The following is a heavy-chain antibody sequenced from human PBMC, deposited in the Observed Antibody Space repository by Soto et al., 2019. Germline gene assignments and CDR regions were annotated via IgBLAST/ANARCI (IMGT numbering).Heavy chain of an antibody. J-gene: IGHJ6*03. CDR1: GFTFSSYA. D-gene: IGHD3-10*01. CDR3: AKGAGMVRGVILYMDV. V-gene: IGHV3-23*01. CDR2: ISGSGGST. Sequence: GGSLRLSCAASGFTFSSYAMSWVRQAPGKGLEWVSAISGSGGSTYYADSVKGRFTISRDNSKNTLYLQMNSLRAEDTAVYYCAKGAGMVRGVILYMDVWGKGTTVTVSS.